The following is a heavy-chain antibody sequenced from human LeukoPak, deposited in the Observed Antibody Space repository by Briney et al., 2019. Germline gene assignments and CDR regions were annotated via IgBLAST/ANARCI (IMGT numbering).Heavy chain of an antibody. Sequence: GGSLRLSCAASGFTFSSYAMHWVRQAPGKGLEWVAVISYDGSNKYYADSVKGRFTISRDNPKNTLYLQMNSLRAEDTAVYYCARARKYYYGMDVWGQGTTVTVSS. J-gene: IGHJ6*02. CDR3: ARARKYYYGMDV. V-gene: IGHV3-30-3*01. D-gene: IGHD5-12*01. CDR1: GFTFSSYA. CDR2: ISYDGSNK.